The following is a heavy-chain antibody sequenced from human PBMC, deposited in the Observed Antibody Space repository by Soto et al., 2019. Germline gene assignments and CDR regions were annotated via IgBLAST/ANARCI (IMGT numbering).Heavy chain of an antibody. V-gene: IGHV5-51*01. D-gene: IGHD2-15*01. Sequence: GESLKISCKGSGYSFTSYWVGWLRQLPGKGLEWMGIIYPGDSDTRYSPSFQGQVTISADKSISTAYLQWSSLKASDTAMYYCARRGYCSGGSCSDDYYYYYMDVWGKGTTVTVSS. J-gene: IGHJ6*03. CDR3: ARRGYCSGGSCSDDYYYYYMDV. CDR1: GYSFTSYW. CDR2: IYPGDSDT.